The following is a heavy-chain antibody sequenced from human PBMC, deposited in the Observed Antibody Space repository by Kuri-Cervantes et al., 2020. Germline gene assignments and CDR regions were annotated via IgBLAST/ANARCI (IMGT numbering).Heavy chain of an antibody. V-gene: IGHV3-11*01. Sequence: GESLKISCVASGFTFGDYYMSWLRRAPGKGLEWVAYITSSSATIYYADSVKGRFTISRDNSKNTLYLQMNSLRAEDTAVYYCAKADSSGWYGDYWGQGTLVTVSS. CDR3: AKADSSGWYGDY. CDR1: GFTFGDYY. CDR2: ITSSSATI. D-gene: IGHD6-19*01. J-gene: IGHJ4*02.